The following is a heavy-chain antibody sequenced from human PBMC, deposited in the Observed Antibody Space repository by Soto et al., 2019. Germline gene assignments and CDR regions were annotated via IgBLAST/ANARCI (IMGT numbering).Heavy chain of an antibody. D-gene: IGHD2-8*02. J-gene: IGHJ4*02. CDR3: CRDKITGLFDY. CDR1: GGSFSGYY. V-gene: IGHV4-34*01. Sequence: QVQLQQWGAGLLKPSETLSLTCAVYGGSFSGYYWTWIRQPPGTGLEWIGEINHSGSTNYNPSLKSRVTKTVSTVQNQFSLKLTLFDGAEPGVYYCCRDKITGLFDYWGQGTLVTVSS. CDR2: INHSGST.